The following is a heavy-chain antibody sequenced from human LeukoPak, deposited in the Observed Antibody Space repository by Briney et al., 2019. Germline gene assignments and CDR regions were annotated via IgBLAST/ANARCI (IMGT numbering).Heavy chain of an antibody. J-gene: IGHJ6*04. D-gene: IGHD3-10*02. CDR1: GFIFSNHC. Sequence: QTGGSLRLSCAASGFIFSNHCRSWVRQAPGKGLEWVANIKPDGSEKYYVDAVKGRFTISRDNAKNLVSLQMNSLRAEDTAVYQCVREVSVREGFPTYSSYDCMDVWGKGTTVTVSS. CDR3: VREVSVREGFPTYSSYDCMDV. V-gene: IGHV3-7*01. CDR2: IKPDGSEK.